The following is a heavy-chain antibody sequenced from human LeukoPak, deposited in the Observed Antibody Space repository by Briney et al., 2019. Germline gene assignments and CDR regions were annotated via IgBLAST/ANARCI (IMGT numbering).Heavy chain of an antibody. J-gene: IGHJ4*02. D-gene: IGHD2-15*01. CDR1: GYTFTGYY. CDR2: INPSGGST. Sequence: ASVKVSCKASGYTFTGYYMHWVRQAPGQGLEWMGWINPSGGSTSYAQKFQGRVTMTRDTSTSTVYMELSSLRSEDTAVYYCARDGGEAAQRDYWGQGTLVTVSS. CDR3: ARDGGEAAQRDY. V-gene: IGHV1-46*01.